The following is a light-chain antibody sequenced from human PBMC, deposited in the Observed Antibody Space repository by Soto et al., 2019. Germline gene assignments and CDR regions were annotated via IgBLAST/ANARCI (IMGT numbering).Light chain of an antibody. CDR2: GAS. Sequence: EIVLTQSLGTLSLSPGERATLSCRASQTLSNNNLAWFQQKPGQAPRLLIYGASNRATGIPDRFGGSGSGTDFTLTISRLEPEDFAVYYCQQYGTSSYTFGQGTKLEIK. CDR3: QQYGTSSYT. CDR1: QTLSNNN. J-gene: IGKJ2*01. V-gene: IGKV3-20*01.